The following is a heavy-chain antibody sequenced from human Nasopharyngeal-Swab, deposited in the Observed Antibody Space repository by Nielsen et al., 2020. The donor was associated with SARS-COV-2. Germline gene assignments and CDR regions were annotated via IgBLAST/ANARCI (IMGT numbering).Heavy chain of an antibody. D-gene: IGHD3-3*01. Sequence: GGSLRLSCAASGFTFSSYAMSWVRQAPGKGLEWVSAISGSGGSTYYADSVKGRFTISRDNSKNTLCLQMNSLRAEDTAVYYCAKFLSLGVVDYYYYGMDVWGQGTTVTVSS. CDR2: ISGSGGST. CDR1: GFTFSSYA. J-gene: IGHJ6*02. CDR3: AKFLSLGVVDYYYYGMDV. V-gene: IGHV3-23*01.